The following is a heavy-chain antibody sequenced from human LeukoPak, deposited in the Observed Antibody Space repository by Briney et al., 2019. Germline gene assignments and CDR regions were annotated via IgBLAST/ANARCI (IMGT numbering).Heavy chain of an antibody. CDR3: AADSGDDYYYAMDV. Sequence: ASVKVSCKASGGTFSNYAISWVRQAPGQGLQWMGRFIPVLGTANYAQKFQGRVTITADTHTSAAYMELSSLTSEDTAVYYCAADSGDDYYYAMDVWGQGTTVTVSS. J-gene: IGHJ6*02. V-gene: IGHV1-69*04. D-gene: IGHD1-26*01. CDR2: FIPVLGTA. CDR1: GGTFSNYA.